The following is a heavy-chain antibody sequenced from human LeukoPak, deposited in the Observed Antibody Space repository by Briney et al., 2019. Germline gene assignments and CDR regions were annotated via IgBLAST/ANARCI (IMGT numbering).Heavy chain of an antibody. J-gene: IGHJ6*03. V-gene: IGHV4-59*01. CDR2: IYYSGST. Sequence: LETLSLTCTVSGGSISSYYWSWIRQPPGKGLEWIGYIYYSGSTNYNPSLKSRVTISVDTSKNQFSLKLSSVTAADTAVYYCARETGYSYGYDYYYYYMDVWGKGTTVTVSS. CDR3: ARETGYSYGYDYYYYYMDV. D-gene: IGHD5-18*01. CDR1: GGSISSYY.